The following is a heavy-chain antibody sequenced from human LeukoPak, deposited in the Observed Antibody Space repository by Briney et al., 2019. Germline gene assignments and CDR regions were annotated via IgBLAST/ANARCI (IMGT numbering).Heavy chain of an antibody. D-gene: IGHD3-22*01. CDR2: IKSDGST. CDR3: ARAPSEIGGYYPEYFRH. Sequence: PGGSLRLSCAASGFTFSTYWMHWVRQAPGKGLVWVSRIKSDGSTNYADSVKGRFTISRDNAKNTVSLQMNSLRPEEHGVYYCARAPSEIGGYYPEYFRHWGQGTLVTVSS. J-gene: IGHJ1*01. CDR1: GFTFSTYW. V-gene: IGHV3-74*01.